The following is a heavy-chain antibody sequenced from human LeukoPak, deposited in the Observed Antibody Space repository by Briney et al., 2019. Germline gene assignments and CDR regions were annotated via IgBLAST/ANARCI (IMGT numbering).Heavy chain of an antibody. CDR1: GFAFSSYA. CDR3: AKDRDSDFLSGYYDY. CDR2: LSSSGGST. J-gene: IGHJ4*02. V-gene: IGHV3-23*01. Sequence: PGGSLRLSCAASGFAFSSYAMTWVRQAPGKGLEWVSGLSSSGGSTFYADSVKGRFTISRDNSKNTLYLGMNSLRAEDTAVYFCAKDRDSDFLSGYYDYWGQGTLVTVSS. D-gene: IGHD3-3*01.